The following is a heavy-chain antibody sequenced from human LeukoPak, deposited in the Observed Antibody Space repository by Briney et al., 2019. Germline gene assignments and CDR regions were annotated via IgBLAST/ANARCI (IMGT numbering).Heavy chain of an antibody. V-gene: IGHV4-59*01. CDR3: ARDSTIPYSSGWYGFEYYYYGMDV. CDR1: GGSLSSYY. CDR2: IYYSGST. D-gene: IGHD6-19*01. Sequence: SETLSLTCTVSGGSLSSYYWSWIRQPPGKGLEWIGYIYYSGSTNYNPSLKSRVTISVDTSKNQFSLKLSSVTAADTAVYYCARDSTIPYSSGWYGFEYYYYGMDVWGQGTTVTVSS. J-gene: IGHJ6*02.